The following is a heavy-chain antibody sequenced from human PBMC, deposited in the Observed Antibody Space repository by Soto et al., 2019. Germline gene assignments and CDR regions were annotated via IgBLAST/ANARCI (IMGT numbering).Heavy chain of an antibody. CDR1: GGSISSGGYY. D-gene: IGHD3-10*01. J-gene: IGHJ5*02. V-gene: IGHV4-31*03. CDR2: IYYSGST. CDR3: ARDTGSGSYTWFDP. Sequence: SETLSLTCTVSGGSISSGGYYWSWIRQHPGKGLEWIGYIYYSGSTYYNPSLKSRVTISVDTSKNQFSLKLSSVTAADTAVYYCARDTGSGSYTWFDPWGQGTLVTVSS.